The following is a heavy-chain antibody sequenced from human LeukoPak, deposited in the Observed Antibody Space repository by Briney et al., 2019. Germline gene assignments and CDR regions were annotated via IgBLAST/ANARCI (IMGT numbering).Heavy chain of an antibody. CDR2: ISDHNGNT. D-gene: IGHD3-3*01. J-gene: IGHJ4*02. CDR1: AYTFTTYD. CDR3: ATVPRGSGYFDFDY. V-gene: IGHV1-18*01. Sequence: ASVTVSFTSSAYTFTTYDITWVRQAPGQGLEWMGWISDHNGNTNYAQKVQGRVSMTTDTSTSTAYMELRSLRSDDTAVYYCATVPRGSGYFDFDYWGQGTLVTVSS.